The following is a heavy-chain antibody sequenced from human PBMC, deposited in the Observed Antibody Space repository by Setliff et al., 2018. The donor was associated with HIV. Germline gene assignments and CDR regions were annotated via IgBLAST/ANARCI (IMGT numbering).Heavy chain of an antibody. V-gene: IGHV3-7*01. Sequence: GESLKISCAASGFHFSSYCMSWVRQAPGKGLEWVANIRQDGSDKYYVDSVKGRFTISRDNAKNSLYLQMNSLRAEDTAVYYCARAEGAAGGGYSLGSFDYWGQGAPVTVSS. CDR1: GFHFSSYC. CDR2: IRQDGSDK. CDR3: ARAEGAAGGGYSLGSFDY. D-gene: IGHD5-18*01. J-gene: IGHJ4*02.